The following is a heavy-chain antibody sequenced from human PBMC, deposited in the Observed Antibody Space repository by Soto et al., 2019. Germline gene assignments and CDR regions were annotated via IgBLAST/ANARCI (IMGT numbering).Heavy chain of an antibody. CDR2: MNPHSGNT. CDR3: ARVASGGTYYFDY. V-gene: IGHV1-8*01. CDR1: GGTFTSYD. D-gene: IGHD2-15*01. Sequence: ASVKVSCKASGGTFTSYDINWVRQATGQGLEWMGWMNPHSGNTGFAQKFQGRLTMTRDTSKSTAYMEVSSLRSEDTAIFYCARVASGGTYYFDYWGQGTLVTVSS. J-gene: IGHJ4*02.